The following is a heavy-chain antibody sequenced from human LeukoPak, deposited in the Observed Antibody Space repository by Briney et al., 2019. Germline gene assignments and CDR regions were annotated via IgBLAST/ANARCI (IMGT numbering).Heavy chain of an antibody. CDR3: AKFSSDGTPYYYYGMDV. CDR2: INGSGGRT. J-gene: IGHJ6*02. CDR1: GFTFSSYS. Sequence: RTGGSLRLSCAASGFTFSSYSMNWVRQAPGKGLEWVSTINGSGGRTYYADSVKGRFTISRDNSKNTLHLHVNSLRAEDTAVYYCAKFSSDGTPYYYYGMDVWGQGTTVTVSS. D-gene: IGHD2-15*01. V-gene: IGHV3-23*01.